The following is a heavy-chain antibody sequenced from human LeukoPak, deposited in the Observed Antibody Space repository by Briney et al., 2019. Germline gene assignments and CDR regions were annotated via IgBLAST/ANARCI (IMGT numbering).Heavy chain of an antibody. D-gene: IGHD1-1*01. CDR2: IYTSGTT. Sequence: SETLSLTCTVSGGSISSYYWSWIRQPAGKGLELIGRIYTSGTTNYNPSLKSRVTMSVDTSKNRFSLKLSSVTAADTAVYYCARAPTGTGGWNWFDPWGQGTLVTVSS. CDR3: ARAPTGTGGWNWFDP. CDR1: GGSISSYY. V-gene: IGHV4-4*07. J-gene: IGHJ5*02.